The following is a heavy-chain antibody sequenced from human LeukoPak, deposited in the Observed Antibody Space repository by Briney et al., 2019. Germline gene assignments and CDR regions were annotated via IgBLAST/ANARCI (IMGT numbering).Heavy chain of an antibody. Sequence: GGSLRLSCAASGFTFSNYWMSWVRQAPGKGLEWVANIRQDGSEKNYVDSVRGRFTISRDNAMNSLHLQMNSLRADDTAVYYCARSITIFGVGNFQHWGQGTLVTVSS. D-gene: IGHD3-3*01. V-gene: IGHV3-7*05. CDR2: IRQDGSEK. CDR1: GFTFSNYW. CDR3: ARSITIFGVGNFQH. J-gene: IGHJ1*01.